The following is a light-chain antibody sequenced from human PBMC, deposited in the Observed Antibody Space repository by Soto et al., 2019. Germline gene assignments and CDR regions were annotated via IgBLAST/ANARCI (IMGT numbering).Light chain of an antibody. V-gene: IGKV3-20*01. J-gene: IGKJ1*01. Sequence: EIVLTQSPGTLSLSPGERATLSCRASQSVSGTYLAWYQQKPGQAPRLLIYDASSRATGIPDRFSGSGSGTDFTLTISRLEPEDFAVYSCQQYATSPWTFGQGTKVEIK. CDR2: DAS. CDR1: QSVSGTY. CDR3: QQYATSPWT.